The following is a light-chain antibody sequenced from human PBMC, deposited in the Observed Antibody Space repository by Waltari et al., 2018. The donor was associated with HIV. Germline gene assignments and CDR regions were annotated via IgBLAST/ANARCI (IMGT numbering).Light chain of an antibody. CDR3: QSYDSSLSGSI. CDR1: RSNIGANYA. V-gene: IGLV1-40*01. J-gene: IGLJ2*01. CDR2: ANT. Sequence: QSVLTQPPSVSGAPGQRVTISCTGTRSNIGANYAVQWYQQLPGTAPKLLIYANTNRPSGVPGRFSGSKSGTSVSLAITGLQAEDGADYYCQSYDSSLSGSIFGGGTKLTVL.